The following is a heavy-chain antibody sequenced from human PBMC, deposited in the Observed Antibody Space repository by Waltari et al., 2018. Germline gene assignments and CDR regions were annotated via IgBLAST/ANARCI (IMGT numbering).Heavy chain of an antibody. J-gene: IGHJ5*02. CDR3: ARGVWATVTPYNWFDP. CDR2: MNPNRGKT. Sequence: QVQLVQSGAEVKKPGASVKVSCKASGYTFTSYDINWVRQATGQGLEWMGWMNPNRGKTGYAQKVQGRGTSTRNTSISTAYMELSSLRSEDTAVYYCARGVWATVTPYNWFDPWGQGTLVTVSS. CDR1: GYTFTSYD. V-gene: IGHV1-8*03. D-gene: IGHD4-17*01.